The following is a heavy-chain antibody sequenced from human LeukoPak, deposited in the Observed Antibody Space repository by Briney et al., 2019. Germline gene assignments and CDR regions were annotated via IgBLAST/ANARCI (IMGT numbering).Heavy chain of an antibody. CDR3: ATGASSSWYLYYFDY. CDR1: GGTFSSYA. V-gene: IGHV1-69*01. Sequence: EASVKVSCKASGGTFSSYAISWVRQAPGQGLEWMGGIIPIFGTANYAQKFQGRVTITADESTSTAYMELSSLRSEDTAVYYCATGASSSWYLYYFDYWGQGTLVTVSS. D-gene: IGHD6-13*01. J-gene: IGHJ4*02. CDR2: IIPIFGTA.